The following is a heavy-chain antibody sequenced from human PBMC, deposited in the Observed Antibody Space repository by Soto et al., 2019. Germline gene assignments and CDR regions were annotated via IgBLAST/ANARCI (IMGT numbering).Heavy chain of an antibody. Sequence: EEQLLESGGGLVQPEGSLRLSCAASGFTFSSYAMSWVRQAPGKGLEWVSSISDSGGDTYYADSVKGRFTISRDNSKNTLYLQMNSLRAEVTAVYYCAKDKYNWNYYGMDVWGQGTTVTVSS. CDR1: GFTFSSYA. V-gene: IGHV3-23*01. D-gene: IGHD1-20*01. CDR2: ISDSGGDT. CDR3: AKDKYNWNYYGMDV. J-gene: IGHJ6*02.